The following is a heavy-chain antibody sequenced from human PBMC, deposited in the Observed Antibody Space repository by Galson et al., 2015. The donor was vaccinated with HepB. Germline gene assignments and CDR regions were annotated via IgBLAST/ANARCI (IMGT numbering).Heavy chain of an antibody. CDR1: GGTFSSNA. J-gene: IGHJ6*04. V-gene: IGHV1-69*13. CDR2: IIPIFGTA. D-gene: IGHD3-3*01. Sequence: SVKVSCKASGGTFSSNAISWVRQAPGQGLEWMGGIIPIFGTANYAQKFQGRVTITADESTSTAYMELSSLRSEDTAVYYCAGNSRYDFWSPPGGMDVWGKGTTVTVSS. CDR3: AGNSRYDFWSPPGGMDV.